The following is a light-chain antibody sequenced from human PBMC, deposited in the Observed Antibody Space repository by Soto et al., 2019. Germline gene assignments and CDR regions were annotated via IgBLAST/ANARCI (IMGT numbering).Light chain of an antibody. CDR3: SSYTSSSTVL. J-gene: IGLJ2*01. V-gene: IGLV2-14*01. CDR2: DVS. CDR1: SSDVGGYNY. Sequence: QSALTQPASVSGSPGQSTTISCTGTSSDVGGYNYVSWYQQHPGRAPQLMIYDVSNRPSGVSNRFSGSRSGNTASLTVSGLQAEDEADYYCSSYTSSSTVLFGGGTKLTV.